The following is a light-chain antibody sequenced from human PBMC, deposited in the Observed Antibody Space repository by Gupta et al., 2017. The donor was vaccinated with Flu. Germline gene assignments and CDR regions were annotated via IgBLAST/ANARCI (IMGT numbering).Light chain of an antibody. CDR3: QQGNSLNI. CDR1: RGVSN. V-gene: IGKV3-15*01. Sequence: EMMMTQSPATLSVSPGDRVTLSCTASRGVSNLAWYQQKPGQAPRLIIYRTSNRGVGVTARFSGSGKGKEFTPTSSRRQYEDCAGYYGQQGNSLNIFGQGTKLDIK. J-gene: IGKJ2*01. CDR2: RTS.